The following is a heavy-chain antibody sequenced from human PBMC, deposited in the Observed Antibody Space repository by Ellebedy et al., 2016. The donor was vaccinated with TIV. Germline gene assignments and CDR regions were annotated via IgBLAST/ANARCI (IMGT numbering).Heavy chain of an antibody. CDR3: ARRKGDV. CDR2: ISSSSRNR. J-gene: IGHJ6*02. CDR1: GFTFSSYS. V-gene: IGHV3-21*05. Sequence: GESLKISCSTSGFTFSSYSMNWVRQAPGKGLEWVSYISSSSRNRDYGDSVKGRFTISRDNAKNSVYLQMNSLRVEDTAIYYCARRKGDVWGQGTAVTVSS.